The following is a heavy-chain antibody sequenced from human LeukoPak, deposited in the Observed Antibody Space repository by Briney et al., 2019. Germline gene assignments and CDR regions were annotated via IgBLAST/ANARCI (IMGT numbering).Heavy chain of an antibody. CDR2: ISYDGSNE. V-gene: IGHV3-30*18. CDR1: GFTFSSYG. Sequence: GGSLRLSCAASGFTFSSYGMHWVRQAPGKGLEWVAVISYDGSNEYYADSVKGRFTISRDNSKNTLYLQMNSLRVEDTAIYYCAKAKWELRGAFNIWGQGTMVTVSS. D-gene: IGHD1-26*01. J-gene: IGHJ3*02. CDR3: AKAKWELRGAFNI.